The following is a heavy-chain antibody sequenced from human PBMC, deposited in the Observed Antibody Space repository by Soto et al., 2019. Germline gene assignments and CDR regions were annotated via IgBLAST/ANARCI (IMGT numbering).Heavy chain of an antibody. Sequence: GASVKVSCKVSGYTLTELSMHWVRQAPGKGLELMGGFDPEDGETIYAQKFQGRVTMTEDTSTDTAYMELSSLRSEDTAVYYCASQNDEAADFDYWGQGTLVTVSS. D-gene: IGHD1-1*01. CDR1: GYTLTELS. V-gene: IGHV1-24*01. CDR2: FDPEDGET. CDR3: ASQNDEAADFDY. J-gene: IGHJ4*02.